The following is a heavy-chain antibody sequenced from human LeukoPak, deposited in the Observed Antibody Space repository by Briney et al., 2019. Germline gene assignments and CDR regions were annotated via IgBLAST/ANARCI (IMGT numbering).Heavy chain of an antibody. D-gene: IGHD2-15*01. CDR1: GGTFSRYT. J-gene: IGHJ4*02. V-gene: IGHV3-21*01. Sequence: SCKASGGTFSRYTMTWVRQAPGKGLEWVSSITSISSYIYYADSVKGRFTISRDNAKNSLYLQLNSLRAEDTAVYYCAKEHSPYCSGDACYDYFDYWGQGILVTVSS. CDR3: AKEHSPYCSGDACYDYFDY. CDR2: ITSISSYI.